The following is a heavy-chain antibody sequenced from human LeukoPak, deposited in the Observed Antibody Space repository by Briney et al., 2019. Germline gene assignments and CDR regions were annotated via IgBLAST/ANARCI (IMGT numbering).Heavy chain of an antibody. CDR1: GGSISSGDYS. J-gene: IGHJ5*02. CDR2: IFQSGST. D-gene: IGHD1-1*01. CDR3: ARVGSDWNDVRYNWFDP. Sequence: SEPLSLTCAVSGGSISSGDYSWSWIRQPPGKGLEWIGYIFQSGSTYYNPSLKSRVTISVDRSKNQFSLKLSSVTAADTAVYYCARVGSDWNDVRYNWFDPWGQGTLVTVSS. V-gene: IGHV4-30-2*01.